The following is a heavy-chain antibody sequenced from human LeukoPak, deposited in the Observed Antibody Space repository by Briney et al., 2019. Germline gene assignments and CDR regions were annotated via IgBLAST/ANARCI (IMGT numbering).Heavy chain of an antibody. D-gene: IGHD6-19*01. CDR3: AKKKSPVAGPDAFDI. V-gene: IGHV3-23*01. CDR1: GFTFGSYA. Sequence: GGSLRLSCAASGFTFGSYAMSWVRQDPGKRLEWVSAIIGSGGSTYYTDSVKGRFAISRDNSKNTLYLQMSSLRAEDTAVYYCAKKKSPVAGPDAFDIWGQGTMVTVSS. CDR2: IIGSGGST. J-gene: IGHJ3*02.